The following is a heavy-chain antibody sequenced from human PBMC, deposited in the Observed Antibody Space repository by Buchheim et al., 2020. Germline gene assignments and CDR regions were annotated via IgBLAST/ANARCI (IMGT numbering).Heavy chain of an antibody. Sequence: QLQLQESGPGLVKPSETLSLTCTVSGGSIGSSSYYWGWIRQPPGKGLEWIGSIYYSGSTYYNPSLKSRVTISVDTSKNQFSLKLSSVTAADTAVYYCARLGYYDSSGYYRLDAFDIWGQGT. CDR2: IYYSGST. CDR3: ARLGYYDSSGYYRLDAFDI. CDR1: GGSIGSSSYY. V-gene: IGHV4-39*01. J-gene: IGHJ3*02. D-gene: IGHD3-22*01.